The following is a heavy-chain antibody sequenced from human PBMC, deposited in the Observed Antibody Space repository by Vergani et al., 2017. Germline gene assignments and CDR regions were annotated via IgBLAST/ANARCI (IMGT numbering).Heavy chain of an antibody. J-gene: IGHJ3*02. D-gene: IGHD1-26*01. CDR1: GGSISSYY. CDR2: IYTSGST. Sequence: QVQLQESGPGLVKPSETLSLTCTVSGGSISSYYWSWIRQPAGKGLEWIGRIYTSGSTNYNPSLKSRVTISVDTSKNQFSLKLSSVTAADTAVYYCARHETPAASGSYQRRGGVDDAFDIWGQGTMVTVSS. CDR3: ARHETPAASGSYQRRGGVDDAFDI. V-gene: IGHV4-4*07.